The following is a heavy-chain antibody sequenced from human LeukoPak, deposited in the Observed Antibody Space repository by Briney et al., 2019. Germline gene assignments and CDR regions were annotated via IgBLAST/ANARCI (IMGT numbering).Heavy chain of an antibody. CDR3: AKAPNGYYFDY. Sequence: GGSLRLSCVVPGFTFSTYAMSWVRQAPGKGLEWVSGISGSGGSTYYADSVKGRFTISRDNSKNTLYLQMNSLRAEDTAVYYCAKAPNGYYFDYWGQGTLVTVSS. CDR1: GFTFSTYA. D-gene: IGHD3-16*01. CDR2: ISGSGGST. V-gene: IGHV3-23*01. J-gene: IGHJ4*02.